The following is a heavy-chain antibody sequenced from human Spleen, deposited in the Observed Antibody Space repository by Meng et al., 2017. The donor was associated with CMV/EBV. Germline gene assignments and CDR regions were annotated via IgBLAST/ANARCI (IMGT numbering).Heavy chain of an antibody. CDR3: ARAVLAPGATHLDH. J-gene: IGHJ4*02. V-gene: IGHV4-39*07. D-gene: IGHD2-2*01. Sequence: SETLSLTCTVSGGSISSGSYYWGWIRQPPGKGLEWIGEIYHSGSTNYNPSLKSRVTMSVDKSKNHFSLKLTSVTAADTAVYYCARAVLAPGATHLDHWGQGVLVTVSS. CDR1: GGSISSGSYY. CDR2: IYHSGST.